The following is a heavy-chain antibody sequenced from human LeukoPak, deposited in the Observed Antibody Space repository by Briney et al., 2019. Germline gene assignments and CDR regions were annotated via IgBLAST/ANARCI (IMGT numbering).Heavy chain of an antibody. CDR3: ARHLHYCSSTSCYVLFDY. CDR2: MYYGGST. V-gene: IGHV4-39*01. Sequence: SETLSLTCTVSGGSISSTSYYWGWIRQPPGKGLEWIGNMYYGGSTYYNPSLKSRVTISVDRSKNQFSLKLSSVTAADTAVYYCARHLHYCSSTSCYVLFDYWGQGTLVTVSS. CDR1: GGSISSTSYY. D-gene: IGHD2-2*01. J-gene: IGHJ4*02.